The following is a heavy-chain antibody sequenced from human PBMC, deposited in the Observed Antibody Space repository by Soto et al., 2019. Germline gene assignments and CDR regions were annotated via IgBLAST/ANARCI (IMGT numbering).Heavy chain of an antibody. CDR2: IYYSGST. CDR3: ATLSTTYCSSTRCPFDP. Sequence: SETLSLTCTVSGGSISSYYWSWIRQPPWKGLEWIGYIYYSGSTNYNPSLKSRVTISVDTSKNQFSLKLSSVTAADTAVYYCATLSTTYCSSTRCPFDPVGKGTQVTVPS. J-gene: IGHJ5*01. V-gene: IGHV4-59*08. CDR1: GGSISSYY. D-gene: IGHD2-2*01.